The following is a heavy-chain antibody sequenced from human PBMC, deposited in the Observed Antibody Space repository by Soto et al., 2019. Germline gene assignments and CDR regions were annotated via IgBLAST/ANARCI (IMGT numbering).Heavy chain of an antibody. CDR1: GGSISSGGYY. Sequence: QVQLQESGPGLVKPSQTLSLTCTVSGGSISSGGYYWSWIRQHPGKGLEWIGYIYYSGSTYYNPSLKSRVTISVDTSKNQFSLKLSSVTAAVTAVYYCARGYSSLYYYFDYWGQGTLVTVSS. D-gene: IGHD6-13*01. V-gene: IGHV4-31*03. CDR3: ARGYSSLYYYFDY. CDR2: IYYSGST. J-gene: IGHJ4*02.